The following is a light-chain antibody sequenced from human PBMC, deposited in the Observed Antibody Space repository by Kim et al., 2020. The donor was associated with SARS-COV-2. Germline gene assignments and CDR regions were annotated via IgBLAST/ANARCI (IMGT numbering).Light chain of an antibody. Sequence: SATIQCKSNLSFLNTSNIKNYVAWYQQKPGQPPTLLISWASTRESGVPDRLSGSGSGTDFSLTINNLQVEDVAVYYCQQYFSSPFTFGQGTKLEI. CDR2: WAS. CDR1: LSFLNTSNIKNY. J-gene: IGKJ2*01. V-gene: IGKV4-1*01. CDR3: QQYFSSPFT.